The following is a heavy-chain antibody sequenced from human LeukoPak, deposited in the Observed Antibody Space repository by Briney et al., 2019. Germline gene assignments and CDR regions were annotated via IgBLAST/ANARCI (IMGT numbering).Heavy chain of an antibody. V-gene: IGHV4-39*01. CDR2: IYYSGST. CDR1: GVSMSSSPYY. J-gene: IGHJ4*02. D-gene: IGHD1-26*01. Sequence: MPSETLSLTCTVSGVSMSSSPYYWGWIRQPPGKGLEWIGSIYYSGSTYYNPSLKSRVTISVDTSNNQFSLKLTSVTAADTAVYYCAKSGGYGLIAYGGQGTRVTASS. CDR3: AKSGGYGLIAY.